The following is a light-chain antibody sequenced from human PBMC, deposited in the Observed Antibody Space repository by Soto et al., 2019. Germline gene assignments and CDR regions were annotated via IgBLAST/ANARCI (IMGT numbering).Light chain of an antibody. CDR3: QQYYTTPFT. CDR1: QSVLNSSNNKSY. V-gene: IGKV4-1*01. Sequence: TVMTQSPDSLAVSLGERATINCKSSQSVLNSSNNKSYLAWFQHKPGQPPKLLIYWASSRESGVPDRFSGSGSGTDFTLTISSLQAEDVAVYFCQQYYTTPFTFGPGTKVDIK. CDR2: WAS. J-gene: IGKJ3*01.